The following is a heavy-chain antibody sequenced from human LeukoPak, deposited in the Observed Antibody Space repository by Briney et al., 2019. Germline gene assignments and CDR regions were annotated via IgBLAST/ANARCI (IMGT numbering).Heavy chain of an antibody. CDR3: ARSIKRGLFDY. CDR1: GGSIGFYY. Sequence: SETLSLTCTVSGGSIGFYYWNWIRQPPGKGLEWIGCVYYNGSSNYNPSLKSRVTISVDTSKIQFSLKLSSVTAADTAVYYRARSIKRGLFDYWGQGSLVTVSS. CDR2: VYYNGSS. D-gene: IGHD3-10*01. J-gene: IGHJ4*02. V-gene: IGHV4-59*01.